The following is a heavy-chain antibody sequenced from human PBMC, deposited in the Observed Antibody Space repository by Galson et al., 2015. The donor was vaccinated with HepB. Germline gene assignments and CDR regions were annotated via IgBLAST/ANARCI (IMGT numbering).Heavy chain of an antibody. CDR2: INAGNGNT. Sequence: SVKVSCKASGYTFTSYAMHWVRQAPGQRLEWMGWINAGNGNTKYSQKFQGRVTITRDTSASTAYMELSSLRSEDTAVYYCASPRGDYYGSGAFDYWGQGTLVTVSS. D-gene: IGHD3-10*01. V-gene: IGHV1-3*01. CDR3: ASPRGDYYGSGAFDY. J-gene: IGHJ4*02. CDR1: GYTFTSYA.